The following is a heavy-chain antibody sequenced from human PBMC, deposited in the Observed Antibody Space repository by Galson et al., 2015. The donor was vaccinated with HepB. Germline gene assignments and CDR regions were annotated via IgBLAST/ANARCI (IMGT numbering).Heavy chain of an antibody. J-gene: IGHJ4*02. CDR1: GFTFSSYS. CDR2: MSSSSSNYI. Sequence: SLRLSCAASGFTFSSYSMIWVREAPGKGLEWVSSMSSSSSNYIYYADSVKGRFIISRDNARNSLYLQMNSLRAEDTAVYYCARVLYTSGWPSNDYWGQGTLVTVSS. CDR3: ARVLYTSGWPSNDY. D-gene: IGHD6-19*01. V-gene: IGHV3-21*01.